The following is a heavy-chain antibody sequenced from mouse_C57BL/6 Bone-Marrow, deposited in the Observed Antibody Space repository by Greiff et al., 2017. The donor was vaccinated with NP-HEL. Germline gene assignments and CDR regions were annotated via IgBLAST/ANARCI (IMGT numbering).Heavy chain of an antibody. CDR2: TFYSGIT. D-gene: IGHD2-2*01. J-gene: IGHJ4*01. Sequence: EVQLKESGPSLVRPSQTLSLTCTVTGFSINSDCYWIWIRQFPGNKLEYIGYTFYSGITYYNPSLESRTYITRDTSKNQFSLKLSSVTTEDTATYYCARGLYYGYDGYAMDYWGQGTSVTVSS. V-gene: IGHV3-3*01. CDR3: ARGLYYGYDGYAMDY. CDR1: GFSINSDCY.